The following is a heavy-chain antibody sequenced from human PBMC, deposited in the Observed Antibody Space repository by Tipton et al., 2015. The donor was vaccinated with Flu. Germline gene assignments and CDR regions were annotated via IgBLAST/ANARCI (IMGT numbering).Heavy chain of an antibody. CDR3: VRHRVTIFGVGRGWFDP. CDR2: IYPADSDT. J-gene: IGHJ5*02. CDR1: GYIFTNYW. V-gene: IGHV5-51*01. D-gene: IGHD3-3*01. Sequence: QLVQSGADVKKPGESLKISCKTSGYIFTNYWIGWVRQMPGKGLEWMGTIYPADSDTRYSPSFLGQVTISADKSTTTAYLQWRALKASDTGIYYCVRHRVTIFGVGRGWFDPWGQGTLVTVSS.